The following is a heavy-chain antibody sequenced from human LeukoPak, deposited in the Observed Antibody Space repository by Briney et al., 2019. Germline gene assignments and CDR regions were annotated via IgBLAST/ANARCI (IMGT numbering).Heavy chain of an antibody. D-gene: IGHD3-3*01. CDR2: INHSGST. CDR3: ARELTRFWSGYYNHFDY. V-gene: IGHV4-34*01. Sequence: SETLSLTCAVYGGSFSGYYWSWIRQPPGKGLEWIGEINHSGSTNYNPSLKSRVTISVDTSKNQFSLKLSSVTAADTAVYYCARELTRFWSGYYNHFDYWGQGTLVTVSS. J-gene: IGHJ4*02. CDR1: GGSFSGYY.